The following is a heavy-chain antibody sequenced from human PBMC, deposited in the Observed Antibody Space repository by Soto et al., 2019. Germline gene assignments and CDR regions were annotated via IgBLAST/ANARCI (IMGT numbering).Heavy chain of an antibody. CDR2: IIPIFGTA. CDR1: GGTFSSYA. D-gene: IGHD3-10*01. Sequence: SVKVSCKASGGTFSSYAISWVRQAPGQGLEWMGGIIPIFGTANYAQKFQGRVTITADKSTSTAYMELSSLRSEDTAVYYCARDYYGSGSYYDYWGQGTLVTVSS. J-gene: IGHJ4*02. CDR3: ARDYYGSGSYYDY. V-gene: IGHV1-69*06.